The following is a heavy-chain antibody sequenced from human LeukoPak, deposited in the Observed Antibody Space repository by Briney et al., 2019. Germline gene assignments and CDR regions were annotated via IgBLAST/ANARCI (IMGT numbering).Heavy chain of an antibody. V-gene: IGHV4-39*01. CDR1: GGSITSSSYY. CDR3: ARHGSGYYSYFDY. CDR2: IYYSGTT. D-gene: IGHD3-22*01. J-gene: IGHJ4*02. Sequence: KPSGTLSLTCTVSGGSITSSSYYWGWIRQPPGKGLEWIGSIYYSGTTYYNPSLNSRVTISVDTSKNQFSLKLSSVTAADTAVYYCARHGSGYYSYFDYWGQGTLVTVSS.